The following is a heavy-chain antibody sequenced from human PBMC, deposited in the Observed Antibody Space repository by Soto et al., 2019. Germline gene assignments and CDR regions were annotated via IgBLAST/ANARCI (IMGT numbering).Heavy chain of an antibody. J-gene: IGHJ4*02. CDR2: INSDGSST. CDR3: TRGSYSSSGAVKGHEY. D-gene: IGHD6-6*01. CDR1: GFTFSGYW. V-gene: IGHV3-74*01. Sequence: EVQLVESGGGLVQPGGSLRLSCAASGFTFSGYWMHWVRQAPGKGLVWVSRINSDGSSTCYADSVKGRFTISRDNAKNTLYLQMNSLRAEDTAVYYCTRGSYSSSGAVKGHEYWGQGTLVTVSS.